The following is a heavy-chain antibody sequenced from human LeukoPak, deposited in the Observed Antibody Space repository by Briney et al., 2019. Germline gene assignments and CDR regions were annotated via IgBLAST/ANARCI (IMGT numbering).Heavy chain of an antibody. CDR3: ARRDYGDYVGYFDY. D-gene: IGHD4-17*01. CDR1: GGTFSSYA. Sequence: EASVKVSCKASGGTFSSYAISWARQAPGQGLEWMGGIIPIFGTANYAQKFQGRVTITADESTSTAYMELSSLRSEDTAVYYCARRDYGDYVGYFDYWGQGTLVTVSS. CDR2: IIPIFGTA. V-gene: IGHV1-69*13. J-gene: IGHJ4*02.